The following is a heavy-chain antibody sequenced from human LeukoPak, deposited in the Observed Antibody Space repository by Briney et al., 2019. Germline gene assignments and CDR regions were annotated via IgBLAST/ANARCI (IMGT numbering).Heavy chain of an antibody. CDR2: ISAYNGNT. J-gene: IGHJ6*02. CDR3: ARGPSASSSGWYTYYYYGMDV. Sequence: ASVKVSCKASGYTFTSYGISWVRQAPGQGLEWMGWISAYNGNTNYAQKSQGRVTMTRNTSISTAYMELSSLRSEDTAVYYCARGPSASSSGWYTYYYYGMDVWGQGTTVTVSS. CDR1: GYTFTSYG. D-gene: IGHD6-19*01. V-gene: IGHV1-18*01.